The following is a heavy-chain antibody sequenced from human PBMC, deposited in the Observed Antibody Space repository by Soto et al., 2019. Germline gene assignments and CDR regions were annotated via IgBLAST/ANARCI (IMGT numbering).Heavy chain of an antibody. V-gene: IGHV3-7*04. Sequence: PGGSLRLSCASSGFTFNNYWMDWFRQAPGKGLEWVANIKQDESEKYYVDSVKGRFTISRDNAKNSVFLQMNSLRAEDTAVYYCARGHEYWGQGTLVTVSS. J-gene: IGHJ4*02. CDR3: ARGHEY. CDR2: IKQDESEK. CDR1: GFTFNNYW.